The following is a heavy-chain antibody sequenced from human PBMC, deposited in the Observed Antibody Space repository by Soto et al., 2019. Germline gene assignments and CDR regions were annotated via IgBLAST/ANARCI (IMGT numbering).Heavy chain of an antibody. CDR1: GGSITRNNHY. D-gene: IGHD6-19*01. Sequence: QLQLQESGPGLVKPSETLSLTCIVSGGSITRNNHYWGWIRQSPGKGLEWIGSILYSGSTNYNPSLKRRVPLSVETSKTQFSLKMSSVTAADTAVYYCARLGSSGWYQGSYFDYWGQGTLVTVSS. CDR3: ARLGSSGWYQGSYFDY. J-gene: IGHJ4*02. V-gene: IGHV4-39*01. CDR2: ILYSGST.